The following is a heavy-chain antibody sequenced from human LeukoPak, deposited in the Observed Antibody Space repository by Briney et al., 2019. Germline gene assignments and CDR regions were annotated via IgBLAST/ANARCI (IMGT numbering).Heavy chain of an antibody. J-gene: IGHJ6*02. V-gene: IGHV3-69-1*02. D-gene: IGHD1-26*01. CDR2: IGGGTI. CDR1: GFTFASYW. CDR3: ARVRELRVGGLGDYFFYGMDV. Sequence: GGSLRLSCAASGFTFASYWMGWVRQTPWKGLECVSYIGGGTIYYADSVKGRLTISRDNAKNSLYLQMNSLRVEDTAIYYCARVRELRVGGLGDYFFYGMDVWGQGTTVTVSS.